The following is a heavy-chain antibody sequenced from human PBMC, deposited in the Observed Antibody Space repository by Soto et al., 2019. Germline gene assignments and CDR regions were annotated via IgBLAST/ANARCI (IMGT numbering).Heavy chain of an antibody. CDR1: GYTFTSYG. D-gene: IGHD3-22*01. Sequence: GASVKVSCKASGYTFTSYGISWVRQAPGQGLEWMGWISAYNGNTNYAQKLQGRVTMTTDTSTSTAYMELRSLRSDDTAVYYCARKGPFDYYDSSGYPDYWGQGTLVTVSS. CDR2: ISAYNGNT. J-gene: IGHJ4*02. CDR3: ARKGPFDYYDSSGYPDY. V-gene: IGHV1-18*01.